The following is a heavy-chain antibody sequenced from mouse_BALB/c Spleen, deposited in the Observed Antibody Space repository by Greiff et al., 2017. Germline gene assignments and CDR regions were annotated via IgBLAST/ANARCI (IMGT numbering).Heavy chain of an antibody. V-gene: IGHV14-4*02. CDR3: NAHNWDYFDD. D-gene: IGHD4-1*02. J-gene: IGHJ2*01. Sequence: EVQVVESGAELVRSGASVKFSCTASGFYINDYYMHWVKQRPEPGLEWIGWIDPENGDTEYAPKFQGKANMTADTSSNTAYLQLSSLTSEDTAVYYCNAHNWDYFDDWGKGTTLTVSA. CDR1: GFYINDYY. CDR2: IDPENGDT.